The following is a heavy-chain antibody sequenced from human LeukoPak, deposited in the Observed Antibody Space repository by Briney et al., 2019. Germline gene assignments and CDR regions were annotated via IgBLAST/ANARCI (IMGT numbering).Heavy chain of an antibody. CDR1: GYSFTSYW. V-gene: IGHV5-51*01. J-gene: IGHJ4*02. D-gene: IGHD3-3*01. Sequence: GESLKISCKGSGYSFTSYWIGWVRQMPGKGLEWMGIIYPGDSDTRYSPSFQGQVTISADKSISTAYLQWSSLEASDTAMYYCARNLGRDFWSGYYYYWGQGTLVTVSS. CDR2: IYPGDSDT. CDR3: ARNLGRDFWSGYYYY.